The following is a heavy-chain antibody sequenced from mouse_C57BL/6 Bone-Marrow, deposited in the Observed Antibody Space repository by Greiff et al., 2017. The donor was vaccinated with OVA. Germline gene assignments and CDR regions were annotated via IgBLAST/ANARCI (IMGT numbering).Heavy chain of an antibody. V-gene: IGHV1-15*01. Sequence: VHLVESGAELVRPGASVTLSCKASGYTFTDYEMHWVKQTPVHGLEWIGAIDPETGGTAYNQKFKGKAILTADKSSSTAYMELRSLTSEDSAVYYCTRDGGWFAYWGQGTLVTVSA. CDR2: IDPETGGT. CDR3: TRDGGWFAY. J-gene: IGHJ3*01. CDR1: GYTFTDYE.